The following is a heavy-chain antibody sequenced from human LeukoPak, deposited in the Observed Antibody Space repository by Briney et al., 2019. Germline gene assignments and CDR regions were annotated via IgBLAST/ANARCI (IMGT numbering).Heavy chain of an antibody. CDR2: INHNGNVN. CDR1: GFTFSSYW. Sequence: GGSLRLSCAASGFTFSSYWMNWARQAPGMGLEWVASINHNGNVNYYVDSVKGRFTIPRDNAKNSLYLQMSNLRAEDTAVYFCARGGGLDVWGQGATVTVSS. V-gene: IGHV3-7*03. D-gene: IGHD3-16*01. CDR3: ARGGGLDV. J-gene: IGHJ6*02.